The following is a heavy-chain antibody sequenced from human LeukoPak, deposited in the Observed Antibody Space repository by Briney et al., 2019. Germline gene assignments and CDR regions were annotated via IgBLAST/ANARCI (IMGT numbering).Heavy chain of an antibody. V-gene: IGHV1-2*02. J-gene: IGHJ4*02. Sequence: ASVKVSCKASGYIFTAYYLHWVRQAPGQGLEWMGWIKANSGDTNYARRFQGRVTMTRDTSISTVYMELSRLTSDDTAVYYCTRIGDGYPYWGQGTLVTVSS. CDR1: GYIFTAYY. CDR3: TRIGDGYPY. CDR2: IKANSGDT. D-gene: IGHD5-24*01.